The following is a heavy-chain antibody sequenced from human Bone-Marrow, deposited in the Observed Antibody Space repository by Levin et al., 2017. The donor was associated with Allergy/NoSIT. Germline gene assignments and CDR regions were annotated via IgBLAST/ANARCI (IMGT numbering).Heavy chain of an antibody. V-gene: IGHV3-21*01. CDR3: ARDLSGAWGY. CDR1: GFTFSSYS. CDR2: ISSSSSYI. D-gene: IGHD1-26*01. J-gene: IGHJ4*02. Sequence: GESLKISCAASGFTFSSYSMNWVRQAPGKGLEWVSSISSSSSYIYYADSVKGRFTISRDNAKNSLYLQMNSLRAEDTAVYYCARDLSGAWGYWGQGTLVTVSS.